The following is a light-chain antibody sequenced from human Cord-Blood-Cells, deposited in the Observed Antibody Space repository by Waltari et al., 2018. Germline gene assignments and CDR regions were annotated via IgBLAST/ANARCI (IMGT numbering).Light chain of an antibody. CDR3: QQYYSTLWT. CDR2: WAS. Sequence: DIVMTQSPDSLAVSLGKRATINCKSSQSVLYSSNNKNYLAWYQQKPGQPPKLLIYWASTRESGVPDRFSGSGSGTDFTLTISSLQAEDVAVYYCQQYYSTLWTFGQGTKVEIK. J-gene: IGKJ1*01. CDR1: QSVLYSSNNKNY. V-gene: IGKV4-1*01.